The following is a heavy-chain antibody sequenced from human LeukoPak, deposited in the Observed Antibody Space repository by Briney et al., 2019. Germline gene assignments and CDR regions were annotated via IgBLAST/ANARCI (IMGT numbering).Heavy chain of an antibody. CDR2: IYHSGST. D-gene: IGHD2-2*01. J-gene: IGHJ6*02. CDR3: ARGGSCSSTSCYRHYYYGMDV. CDR1: GGSISSSNW. V-gene: IGHV4-4*02. Sequence: SGTLSLTCAVSGGSISSSNWWSWVRQPPGKGLEWIGEIYHSGSTNYNPSLKSRVTISVDKSKNQFSLKLSSVTAADTAVYYCARGGSCSSTSCYRHYYYGMDVWGQGTTVTVSS.